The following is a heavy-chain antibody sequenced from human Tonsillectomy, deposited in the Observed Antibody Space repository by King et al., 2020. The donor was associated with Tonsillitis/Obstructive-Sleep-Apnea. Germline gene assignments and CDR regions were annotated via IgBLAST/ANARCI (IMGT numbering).Heavy chain of an antibody. Sequence: VQLVESGGGLVQPGGSLRLSCAASGFTFSTYWMSWVRQAPGKGLEWVTNIQQDGSEKYYVDSLKGRFTISRDNAKNSLYLQMNSLRAEDTAVYYCARDRADYDFWCGYFFGGSDYWGQGTLVTVSS. CDR2: IQQDGSEK. CDR1: GFTFSTYW. CDR3: ARDRADYDFWCGYFFGGSDY. J-gene: IGHJ4*02. D-gene: IGHD3-3*01. V-gene: IGHV3-7*03.